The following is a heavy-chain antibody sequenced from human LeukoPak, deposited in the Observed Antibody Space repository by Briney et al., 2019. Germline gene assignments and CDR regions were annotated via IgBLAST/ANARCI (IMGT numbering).Heavy chain of an antibody. J-gene: IGHJ4*02. CDR1: GFTFSDYY. Sequence: KSGRSLRLSCAASGFTFSDYYMSWIRQAPGKGLEWVSYITSSSSDTNYADSVKGRFTLSRDNAKKSLYLQMNSLRAEDTAVYYCARDYDILTGYFRGGFDYWGQGTLVTVSS. CDR2: ITSSSSDT. V-gene: IGHV3-11*05. D-gene: IGHD3-9*01. CDR3: ARDYDILTGYFRGGFDY.